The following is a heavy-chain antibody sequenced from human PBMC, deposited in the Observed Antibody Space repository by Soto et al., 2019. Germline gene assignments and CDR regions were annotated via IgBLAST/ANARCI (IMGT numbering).Heavy chain of an antibody. Sequence: QVQLVESGGGVIQPGRSLRLSCEVSGFSLSGYGIHWVRQAPGKGLEWVAVIWYDGIRKNYADSVRGRFTVSRDSSKKMVYLQMDSLKVEDKALYYCARDVDTTSHFNRFDPWGQGVMVSVSS. CDR1: GFSLSGYG. CDR2: IWYDGIRK. CDR3: ARDVDTTSHFNRFDP. J-gene: IGHJ5*02. D-gene: IGHD5-18*01. V-gene: IGHV3-33*01.